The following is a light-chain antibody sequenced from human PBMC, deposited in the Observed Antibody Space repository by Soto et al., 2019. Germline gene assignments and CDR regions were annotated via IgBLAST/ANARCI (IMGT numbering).Light chain of an antibody. CDR3: HQYGSSPFT. Sequence: DIVLTQSPGTLSLSPGERATLSCTASQIVYSRNLAWYQQRPGKAPRLLIYGAGIRAGGIPEGVRGGGSGTDFSLNIYTLEPAHSEMYYCHQYGSSPFTFGPGTKGESK. J-gene: IGKJ3*01. V-gene: IGKV3-20*01. CDR2: GAG. CDR1: QIVYSRN.